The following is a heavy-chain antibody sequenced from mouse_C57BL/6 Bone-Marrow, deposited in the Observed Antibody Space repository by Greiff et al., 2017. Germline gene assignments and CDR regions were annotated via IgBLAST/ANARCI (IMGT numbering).Heavy chain of an antibody. CDR1: GFSLTSYG. CDR2: IWSGGST. D-gene: IGHD3-2*02. V-gene: IGHV2-2*01. CDR3: ARGDSSGSWFAY. J-gene: IGHJ3*01. Sequence: QVQLKESGPGLVQPSQSLSITCTVSGFSLTSYGVHWVRQSPGKGLEWLGVIWSGGSTDYNAAFISRLSISKDNSKSKVFCKMNSLQADDTAIYYCARGDSSGSWFAYWGQGTLVTVSA.